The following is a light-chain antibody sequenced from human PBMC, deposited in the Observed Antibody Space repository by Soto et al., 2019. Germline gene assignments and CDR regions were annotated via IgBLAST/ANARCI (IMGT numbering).Light chain of an antibody. J-gene: IGKJ5*01. V-gene: IGKV1-5*01. Sequence: DIQMTQSPSTLSASVGDRVTITCRASQTISTWLAWYQHKPGKAPNLLTYDASTLMSGVPSRFSGSGSGTEFTLTISSLQPGDFATYYCQQSETYPLTFGQGTRLEIK. CDR1: QTISTW. CDR3: QQSETYPLT. CDR2: DAS.